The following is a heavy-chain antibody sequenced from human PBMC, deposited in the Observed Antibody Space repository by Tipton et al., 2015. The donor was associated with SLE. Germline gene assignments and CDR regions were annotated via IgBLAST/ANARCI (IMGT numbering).Heavy chain of an antibody. CDR3: ARDGSGWSIT. D-gene: IGHD6-19*01. J-gene: IGHJ5*02. CDR2: IKPDGREI. V-gene: IGHV3-7*01. CDR1: TCSDYG. Sequence: TCSDYGMHWVRQAPGKGLEWVANIKPDGREIYYVDSVKGRFTISRDNAKTSLYLQMDGLRVGDTAVYYCARDGSGWSITWGQGTLVTVSS.